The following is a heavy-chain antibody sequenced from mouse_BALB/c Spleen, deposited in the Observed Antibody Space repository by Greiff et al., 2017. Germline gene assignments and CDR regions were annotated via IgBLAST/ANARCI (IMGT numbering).Heavy chain of an antibody. J-gene: IGHJ2*01. D-gene: IGHD1-1*01. V-gene: IGHV1-9*01. CDR3: ARDTTVVAYYFDY. Sequence: QVQLQQSGAELMKPGASVKISCKATGYTFSSYWIEWVKQRPGHGLEWIGEILPGSGSTNYNEKFKGKATFTADTSSNTAYMQLSSLTSDDSAVYYCARDTTVVAYYFDYWGQGTTLTVSS. CDR1: GYTFSSYW. CDR2: ILPGSGST.